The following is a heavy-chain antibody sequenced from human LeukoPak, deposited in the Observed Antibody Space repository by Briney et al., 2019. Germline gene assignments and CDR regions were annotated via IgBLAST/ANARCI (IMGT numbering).Heavy chain of an antibody. J-gene: IGHJ4*02. Sequence: PSETLSLTCTVSGDSISNYYRSWIRQPPGKGLEWIGYIYYSGSTNYNPSLKSRVTISVDTSKNQFSLKLSSVTAADTAVYYCARGYSSSWYDYWGQGTLVTVSS. CDR3: ARGYSSSWYDY. V-gene: IGHV4-59*01. D-gene: IGHD6-13*01. CDR2: IYYSGST. CDR1: GDSISNYY.